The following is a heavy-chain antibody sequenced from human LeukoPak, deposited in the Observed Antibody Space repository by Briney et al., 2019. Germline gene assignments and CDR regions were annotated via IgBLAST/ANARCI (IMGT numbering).Heavy chain of an antibody. Sequence: SGGSLRLSCAGSGFTFSSYEMNWVRQAPGKGVEWVSYISSSGRAIYYADSVKGRFTVSRDNAKNSLYLQMNSLRAEDTAVYYCARCPRWAHFDYWGQGTLVTVSS. J-gene: IGHJ4*02. V-gene: IGHV3-48*03. CDR1: GFTFSSYE. CDR3: ARCPRWAHFDY. CDR2: ISSSGRAI. D-gene: IGHD4-23*01.